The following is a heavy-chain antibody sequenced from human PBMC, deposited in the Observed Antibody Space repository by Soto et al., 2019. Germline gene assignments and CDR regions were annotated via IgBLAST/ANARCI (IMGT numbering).Heavy chain of an antibody. CDR3: ATTFLAYCGGDCYSPFYYGMDV. D-gene: IGHD2-21*02. Sequence: GESLKISCKGSGYSFTSYWIGWVRQMPGKGLEWMGIIYPGDSDTRYSPSFQGQVTISADKSISTAYLQWNSLKASDTAMYYCATTFLAYCGGDCYSPFYYGMDVWGQGTTVTVSS. J-gene: IGHJ6*02. CDR2: IYPGDSDT. V-gene: IGHV5-51*01. CDR1: GYSFTSYW.